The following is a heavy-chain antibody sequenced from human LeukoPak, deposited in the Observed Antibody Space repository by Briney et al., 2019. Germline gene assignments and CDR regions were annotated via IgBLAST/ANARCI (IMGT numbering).Heavy chain of an antibody. Sequence: GGSLRLSCASSGFTFSSYSMNWVRQAPGKGLEWVSSISSSSSYIYYADSVKGRFTISRDNAKNSLYLQMNSLRAEDTAVYYCARVNDFWSGYLGYWGQGTLVTVSS. CDR3: ARVNDFWSGYLGY. CDR1: GFTFSSYS. J-gene: IGHJ4*02. V-gene: IGHV3-21*01. CDR2: ISSSSSYI. D-gene: IGHD3-3*01.